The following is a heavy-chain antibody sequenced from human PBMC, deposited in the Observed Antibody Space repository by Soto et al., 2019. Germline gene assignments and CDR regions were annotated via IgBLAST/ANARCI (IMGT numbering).Heavy chain of an antibody. D-gene: IGHD3-22*01. J-gene: IGHJ5*02. V-gene: IGHV2-26*01. CDR3: ERCYGDSSNHCRLDR. CDR1: GFSLRGDRKR. CDR2: LFPTDVE. Sequence: QVTLKESGPVLVKPTETLTLTCNVSGFSLRGDRKRVTWIRQSAGKALEWLADLFPTDVESYNRSLQRRMTVSSDPAKSQVVLSLTEVNPADTGTYFCERCYGDSSNHCRLDRWGQGTDVAVAA.